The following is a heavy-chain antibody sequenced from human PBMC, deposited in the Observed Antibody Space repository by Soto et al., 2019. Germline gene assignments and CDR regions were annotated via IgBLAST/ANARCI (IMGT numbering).Heavy chain of an antibody. CDR3: SHMESRVASYGLDV. CDR2: IYWDDDK. D-gene: IGHD3-3*01. CDR1: GFSLDTSGVG. J-gene: IGHJ6*02. Sequence: QITLKESGPTLVKPTQTLTLTCTFSGFSLDTSGVGVAWIRQPPGKALEWLTLIYWDDDKRYSPSLRSRLNITKATSENRVVLTMTHMDPVDTATYYCSHMESRVASYGLDVWGQGTTVTVSS. V-gene: IGHV2-5*02.